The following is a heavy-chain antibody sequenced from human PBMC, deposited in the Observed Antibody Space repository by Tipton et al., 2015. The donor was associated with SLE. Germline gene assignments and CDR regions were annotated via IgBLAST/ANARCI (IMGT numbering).Heavy chain of an antibody. CDR1: GVSISTGRSY. CDR2: IYPRGST. D-gene: IGHD1-26*01. Sequence: TLSLTCSVSGVSISTGRSYWGWLRQPPGKGLEWIGNIYPRGSTSYNPALKSRVTMSVDTSKIQFSLKLSSVTAADTAVYYCTRDGGVGATVWWGQGTLVTVSS. V-gene: IGHV4-39*07. J-gene: IGHJ4*02. CDR3: TRDGGVGATVW.